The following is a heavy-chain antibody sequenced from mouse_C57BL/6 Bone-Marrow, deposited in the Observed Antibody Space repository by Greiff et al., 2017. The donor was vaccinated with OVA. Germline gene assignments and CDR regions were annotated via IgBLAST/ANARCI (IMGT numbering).Heavy chain of an antibody. D-gene: IGHD2-12*01. J-gene: IGHJ1*03. CDR2: ISSGGSYT. CDR3: ARQRRWYFDV. CDR1: GFTFSSYG. V-gene: IGHV5-6*01. Sequence: EVQGVESGGDLVKPGGSLKLSCAASGFTFSSYGMSWVRQTPDKRLEWVATISSGGSYTYYPDSVKGRFTISRDNAKNTLYLQMSSLKSEDTARYYCARQRRWYFDVWGTGTTVTVSS.